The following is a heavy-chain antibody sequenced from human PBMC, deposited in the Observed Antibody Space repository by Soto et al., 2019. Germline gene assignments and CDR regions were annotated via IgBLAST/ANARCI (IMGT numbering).Heavy chain of an antibody. CDR2: IWYDGSNK. V-gene: IGHV3-33*01. CDR3: ARDREVITRSNWYFDL. CDR1: GFTFSSYG. Sequence: QVQLVESGGGVVQPGRSLRLSCEASGFTFSSYGMHWVRQAPGKGLEWVAVIWYDGSNKYYADSVKGRFTISRDNSKNTLYLQMNSLRAEDTAVYYCARDREVITRSNWYFDLWGRGTLVTVSS. D-gene: IGHD3-22*01. J-gene: IGHJ2*01.